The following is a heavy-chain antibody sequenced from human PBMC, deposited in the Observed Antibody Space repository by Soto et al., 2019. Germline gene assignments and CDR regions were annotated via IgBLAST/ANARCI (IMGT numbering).Heavy chain of an antibody. V-gene: IGHV1-2*02. CDR1: GYTFTAYY. CDR2: ISPNSRDT. CDR3: GRGSPTAAGTCIEF. D-gene: IGHD6-13*01. J-gene: IGHJ4*01. Sequence: SVKVSCKASGYTFTAYYIHWVRQAPAQGLEWMGSISPNSRDTNNAQKFQGRVTMTRDASTRTAYMELSRLRSAATAVYYCGRGSPTAAGTCIEFCDHGTRVTVSS.